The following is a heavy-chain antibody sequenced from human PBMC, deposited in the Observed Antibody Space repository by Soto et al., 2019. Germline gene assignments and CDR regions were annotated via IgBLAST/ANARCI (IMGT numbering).Heavy chain of an antibody. J-gene: IGHJ5*02. CDR3: ARELPNCSGGSCYPPRYNWFDP. D-gene: IGHD2-15*01. CDR1: GGTFSSYT. V-gene: IGHV1-69*04. CDR2: IIPSLGIA. Sequence: SVKVSCKASGGTFSSYTISWVRQAPGQGLEWMGRIIPSLGIANYAQKFQGRVTITADKSTSTAYMELSSLRSEDTAVYYCARELPNCSGGSCYPPRYNWFDPWGQGTLVTVSS.